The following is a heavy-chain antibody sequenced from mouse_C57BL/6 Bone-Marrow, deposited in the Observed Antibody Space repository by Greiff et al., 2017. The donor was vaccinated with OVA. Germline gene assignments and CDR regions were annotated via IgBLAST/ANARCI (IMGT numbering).Heavy chain of an antibody. V-gene: IGHV1-72*01. D-gene: IGHD2-5*01. Sequence: QVQLQQPGAELVKPGASVKLSCKASGYTFTSYWMHWVKQRPGRGLEWIGRIDPNSGGTKYNEKFKSKATLTVDKPSSTAYMQLSSLTSEDSAVDYCASSRGLYSNFAMDYWGQGTSVTVSS. CDR3: ASSRGLYSNFAMDY. CDR1: GYTFTSYW. CDR2: IDPNSGGT. J-gene: IGHJ4*01.